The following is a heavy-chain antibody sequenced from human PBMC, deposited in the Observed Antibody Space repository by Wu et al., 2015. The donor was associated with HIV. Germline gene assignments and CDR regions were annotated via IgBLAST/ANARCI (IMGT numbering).Heavy chain of an antibody. V-gene: IGHV1-2*02. J-gene: IGHJ4*02. CDR1: GYTFTGYY. CDR3: ARRPPLGYSSSWYPY. Sequence: QVQLVQSGAEVKKPGASVKVSCKASGYTFTGYYMHWVRQAPGQGLEWMGWINPNSGGTNYAQKFQGRVTMTRDTSISTAYMELSRLRSDDTAVYYCARRPPLGYSSSWYPYWGQGTLVTVSS. CDR2: INPNSGGT. D-gene: IGHD6-13*01.